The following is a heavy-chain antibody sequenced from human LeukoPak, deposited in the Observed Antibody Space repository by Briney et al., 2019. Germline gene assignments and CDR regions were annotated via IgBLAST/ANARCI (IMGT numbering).Heavy chain of an antibody. Sequence: GGSLRLSCAASGFTFSNYAMSWVRQAPGRGLEWVSVISGSGVSTYYADSVKGRFTISRDNSKNTLYLQMDSLRAEDTAVYYCAKDLCRQDGSSCYSDYWGQGTLVTVSS. CDR3: AKDLCRQDGSSCYSDY. D-gene: IGHD6-13*01. CDR2: ISGSGVST. V-gene: IGHV3-23*01. CDR1: GFTFSNYA. J-gene: IGHJ4*02.